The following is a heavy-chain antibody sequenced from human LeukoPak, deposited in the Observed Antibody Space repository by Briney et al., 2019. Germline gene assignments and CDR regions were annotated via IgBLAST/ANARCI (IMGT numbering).Heavy chain of an antibody. J-gene: IGHJ4*02. CDR2: INHSGST. CDR3: ARGAGWLPLV. Sequence: SETLSLTCAVYGGSFSGYYWSWIRQPPGKGLEWIGEINHSGSTNYNPSLKSRVTISVDTSKNQFSLKLSSVTAADTAVYYCARGAGWLPLVWGQGTLVTVSS. V-gene: IGHV4-34*01. CDR1: GGSFSGYY. D-gene: IGHD5-24*01.